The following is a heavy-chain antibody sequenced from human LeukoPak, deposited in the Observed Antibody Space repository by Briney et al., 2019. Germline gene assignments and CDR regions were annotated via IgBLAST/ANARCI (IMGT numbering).Heavy chain of an antibody. CDR1: GGSISSSSYY. J-gene: IGHJ4*02. Sequence: SETLSLTCTVSGGSISSSSYYWGWIRQPPGKGLEWIGSIYYSGSTYYNPSLKSRVTISVDTSKNQFSLKLSSVTAADTAAYYCARQVRDSSPGLYFDYWGQGTLVTVSS. V-gene: IGHV4-39*01. CDR3: ARQVRDSSPGLYFDY. D-gene: IGHD3-22*01. CDR2: IYYSGST.